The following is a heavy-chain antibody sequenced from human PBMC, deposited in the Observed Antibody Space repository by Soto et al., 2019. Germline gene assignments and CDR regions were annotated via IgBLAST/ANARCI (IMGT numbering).Heavy chain of an antibody. CDR2: MSYDGSNK. CDR1: VFTVRTYA. J-gene: IGHJ4*02. Sequence: GSLRLCCAASVFTVRTYAMHWVRRAPGKGLEWVAVMSYDGSNKDYYADSVKGRFTISRDNSNNTLYLHMNSLRADDTAVYYCARGRGSSWYSLFDYWGQGTLVTVSS. D-gene: IGHD6-13*01. CDR3: ARGRGSSWYSLFDY. V-gene: IGHV3-30-3*01.